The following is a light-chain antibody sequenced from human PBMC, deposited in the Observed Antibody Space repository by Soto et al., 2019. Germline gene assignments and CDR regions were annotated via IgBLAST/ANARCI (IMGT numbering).Light chain of an antibody. CDR2: KAS. Sequence: DIQMTQSPYTLSASVGDRVTLTCRASQSIGSWLAWYQQKPGKAPKVLIYKASSLQSGVPSRFSGSGSGTEFTLNISSLQPDDFATYYSQQYNSDRFTFGPGTTVDIK. CDR3: QQYNSDRFT. V-gene: IGKV1-5*03. J-gene: IGKJ3*01. CDR1: QSIGSW.